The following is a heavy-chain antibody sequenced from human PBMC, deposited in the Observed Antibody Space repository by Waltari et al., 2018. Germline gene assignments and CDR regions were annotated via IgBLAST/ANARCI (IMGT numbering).Heavy chain of an antibody. CDR1: GGSISSYY. V-gene: IGHV4-59*01. CDR2: IYYSGST. D-gene: IGHD6-6*01. Sequence: QVQLQESGPGLVKPSETLSLTCTVSGGSISSYYWSWIRKPPGKGLEWIGYIYYSGSTNYNPSLKSRVTISVDTSKNQFSLKLSSVTAADTAVYYCARVLVVPNYYYYMDVWGKGTTVTVSS. CDR3: ARVLVVPNYYYYMDV. J-gene: IGHJ6*03.